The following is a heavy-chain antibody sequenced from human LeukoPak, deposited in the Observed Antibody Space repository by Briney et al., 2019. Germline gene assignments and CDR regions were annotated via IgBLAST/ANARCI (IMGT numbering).Heavy chain of an antibody. Sequence: GGSLRLSCAASGFTFSSYAMHWVRQAPGKGLGWVAVISYDGSNKYYADSVKGRFTISRDNSKNTLYLQMNSLRAEDTAVYYCARDLRGYCSGGSCYSLDYWGQGTLVTVSS. D-gene: IGHD2-15*01. CDR3: ARDLRGYCSGGSCYSLDY. CDR2: ISYDGSNK. V-gene: IGHV3-30*01. CDR1: GFTFSSYA. J-gene: IGHJ4*02.